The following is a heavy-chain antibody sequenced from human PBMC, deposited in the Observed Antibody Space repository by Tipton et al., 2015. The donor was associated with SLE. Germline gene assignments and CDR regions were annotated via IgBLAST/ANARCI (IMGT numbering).Heavy chain of an antibody. CDR2: ISYSGST. CDR1: GGSFSGYY. V-gene: IGHV4-59*01. J-gene: IGHJ5*02. CDR3: ARRGYPPVS. Sequence: TLSLTCAVYGGSFSGYYWSWIRQPPGKGLEWIGCISYSGSTNYNPSLRSRVTLSIDTSKNQFSLKVTSVTASDTAVYYCARRGYPPVSWGQGTLVTVSS. D-gene: IGHD6-13*01.